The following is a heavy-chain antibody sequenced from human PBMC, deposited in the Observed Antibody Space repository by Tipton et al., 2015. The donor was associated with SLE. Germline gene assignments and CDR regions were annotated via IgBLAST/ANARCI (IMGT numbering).Heavy chain of an antibody. D-gene: IGHD1-26*01. V-gene: IGHV4-4*07. CDR1: GDSINSYY. Sequence: TLSLTCTVSGDSINSYYWSWIRQPAGKGLEWIGRIFSRGSTNSNLSLKSRVTISLDASKNQFSLKLSSVTAADTAVYYCARDSVGLVDNYHYYYMDVWGKGTTVTISS. CDR2: IFSRGST. J-gene: IGHJ6*03. CDR3: ARDSVGLVDNYHYYYMDV.